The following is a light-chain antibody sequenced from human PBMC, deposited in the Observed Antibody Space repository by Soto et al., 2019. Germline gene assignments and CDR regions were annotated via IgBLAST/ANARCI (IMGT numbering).Light chain of an antibody. Sequence: EIVMTQSPATLSVPPGGRATLSCRASQSVSTNLAWYQQKPGQAPRLLWFGASTRATGVPARFSGSGSGREFTLTISSLQSEDSAVYYCQHYNNWPPDTFGQGTKLEI. V-gene: IGKV3-15*01. CDR1: QSVSTN. CDR3: QHYNNWPPDT. CDR2: GAS. J-gene: IGKJ2*01.